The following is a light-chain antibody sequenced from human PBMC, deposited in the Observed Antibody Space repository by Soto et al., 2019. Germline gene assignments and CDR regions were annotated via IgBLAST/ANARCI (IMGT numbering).Light chain of an antibody. Sequence: EVVLTQSRATLSLSPGERATLSCRASQSVSSDLVWYQQKPGQAPRLLIYDASNRATGLPARFSGSGSGTDFTLTISSLEPEDFAVYYCQQRRNWPSTFGQGTRLEIK. V-gene: IGKV3-11*01. CDR3: QQRRNWPST. J-gene: IGKJ5*01. CDR1: QSVSSD. CDR2: DAS.